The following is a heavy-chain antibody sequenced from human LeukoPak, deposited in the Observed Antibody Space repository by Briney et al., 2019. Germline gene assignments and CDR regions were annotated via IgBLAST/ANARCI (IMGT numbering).Heavy chain of an antibody. Sequence: GGSLRLSCAASGFTFSNAWMSWVSQAPGKGLEWVGPIKSKTDGATTDYAAPVKGRFTISREDSKNTLYLKMNSLKPEDTAVYYCTTDLYDSSGSWFDRWGQGTLVTVSS. D-gene: IGHD3-22*01. CDR2: IKSKTDGATT. CDR3: TTDLYDSSGSWFDR. CDR1: GFTFSNAW. J-gene: IGHJ5*02. V-gene: IGHV3-15*01.